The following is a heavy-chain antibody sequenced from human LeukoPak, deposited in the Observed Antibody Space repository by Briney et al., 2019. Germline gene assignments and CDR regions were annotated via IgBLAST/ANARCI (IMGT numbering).Heavy chain of an antibody. CDR2: ISYDGSNK. Sequence: GGSLRLSCAASGFTFSSYAMHWVRQAPGKGLELVAVISYDGSNKYYADSVKGRFTISRDSSKNTLYLQMNSLRAEDTAVYYCARDQGGFCSGGSCHPYNWFDPWGQGTLVTVSS. CDR3: ARDQGGFCSGGSCHPYNWFDP. D-gene: IGHD2-15*01. CDR1: GFTFSSYA. V-gene: IGHV3-30-3*01. J-gene: IGHJ5*02.